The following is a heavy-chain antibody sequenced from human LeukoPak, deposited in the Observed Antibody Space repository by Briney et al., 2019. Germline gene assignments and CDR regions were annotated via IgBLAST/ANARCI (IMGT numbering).Heavy chain of an antibody. CDR3: ARGGWNKFDY. V-gene: IGHV4-59*01. J-gene: IGHJ4*02. CDR2: IYYSGST. Sequence: SETLSLTCTVSGGSISNYYWSWIRQPPGKGLEWIGYIYYSGSTNYNPSLKSRVTISVDTSKNQFSLKLSSVTAADTAVYYCARGGWNKFDYWGQGTLVTVSS. D-gene: IGHD3-22*01. CDR1: GGSISNYY.